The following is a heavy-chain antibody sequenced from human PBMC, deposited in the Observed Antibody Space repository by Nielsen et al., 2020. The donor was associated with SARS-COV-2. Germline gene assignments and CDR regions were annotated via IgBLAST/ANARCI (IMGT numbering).Heavy chain of an antibody. V-gene: IGHV4-4*07. Sequence: SNILSSPLPAPGCPISSNYWSWIRQPAGKGLEWIGRIYTSGSTNYNPSLKSRETMSVDTSKNQFSLKLSSVTAAETAVYYCARGVRYCSGGSCYHAFDVWGQGTMVTVSS. CDR2: IYTSGST. D-gene: IGHD2-15*01. J-gene: IGHJ3*01. CDR1: GCPISSNY. CDR3: ARGVRYCSGGSCYHAFDV.